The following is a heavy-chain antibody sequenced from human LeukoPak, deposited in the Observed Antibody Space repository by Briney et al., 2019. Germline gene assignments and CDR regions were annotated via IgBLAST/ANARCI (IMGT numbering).Heavy chain of an antibody. V-gene: IGHV1-58*01. J-gene: IGHJ4*02. CDR3: AARGSSSPDLDFDY. D-gene: IGHD6-6*01. CDR1: GFTFTSSA. CDR2: IVVGSGNT. Sequence: ASVKVSCKASGFTFTSSAVQWVRQVRGQRLEWIGWIVVGSGNTNYAQKFQERVTITRDMSTSTAYMELSSLRSEDTAVYYCAARGSSSPDLDFDYWGQGTLVTVSS.